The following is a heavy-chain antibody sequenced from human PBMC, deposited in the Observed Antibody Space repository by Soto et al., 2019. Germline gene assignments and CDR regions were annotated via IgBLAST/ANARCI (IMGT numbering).Heavy chain of an antibody. V-gene: IGHV1-69*12. D-gene: IGHD5-18*01. CDR3: ARGPHRDTAMVTRGMDV. CDR2: IIPIFGTA. J-gene: IGHJ6*02. Sequence: QVQLVQSGAEVKKPGSSVKVSCKASGGTFSSYAIRWVRQAPGQGLEWMGGIIPIFGTANYAQKFQGRVTITADESTSTAYMELSSLRSEDTAVYYCARGPHRDTAMVTRGMDVWGQGTTVTVSS. CDR1: GGTFSSYA.